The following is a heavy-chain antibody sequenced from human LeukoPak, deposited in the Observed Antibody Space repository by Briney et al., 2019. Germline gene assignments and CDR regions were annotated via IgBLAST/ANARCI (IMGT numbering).Heavy chain of an antibody. CDR3: ARESYSSSWYRVYYYYYIDV. Sequence: ASVKVSCKASGYTFTSYGISWVRQAPGQGLEWMGWISAYNGNTNYAQKLQGRVTMTTDTSTSTAYMELRSLRSDDTAVYYCARESYSSSWYRVYYYYYIDVWGKGTTVTVSS. V-gene: IGHV1-18*01. D-gene: IGHD6-13*01. J-gene: IGHJ6*03. CDR1: GYTFTSYG. CDR2: ISAYNGNT.